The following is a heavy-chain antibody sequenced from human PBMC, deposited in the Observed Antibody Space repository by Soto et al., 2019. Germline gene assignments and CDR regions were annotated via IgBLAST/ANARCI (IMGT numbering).Heavy chain of an antibody. J-gene: IGHJ3*02. D-gene: IGHD6-13*01. V-gene: IGHV1-69*10. Sequence: ASVKVSCKASGGTFSSYAISWVRQAPGQGLEWMGGIIPIFGIANYAQKFQGRVTITADKSTSTAYMELSSLRSEDTAVYYCARDWYDAFDIWGQGTMVTVSS. CDR1: GGTFSSYA. CDR2: IIPIFGIA. CDR3: ARDWYDAFDI.